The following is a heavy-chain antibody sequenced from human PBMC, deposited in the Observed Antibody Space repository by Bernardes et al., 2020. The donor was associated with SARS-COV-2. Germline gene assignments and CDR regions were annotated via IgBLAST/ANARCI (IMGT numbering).Heavy chain of an antibody. D-gene: IGHD3-22*01. J-gene: IGHJ6*02. CDR1: GYTFTGYY. CDR3: ALPPTNYDRYAMDV. Sequence: ASVKVSCKASGYTFTGYYMHWVRQAPGQGLEWMGWINPNSGGTNYAQKFQGRVTMTRDTSISTAYLELSSLRSDDTAVYYCALPPTNYDRYAMDVWGQGTTGTVSS. V-gene: IGHV1-2*02. CDR2: INPNSGGT.